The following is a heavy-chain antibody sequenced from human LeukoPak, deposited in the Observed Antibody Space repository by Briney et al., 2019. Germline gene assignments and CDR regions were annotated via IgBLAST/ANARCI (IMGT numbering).Heavy chain of an antibody. CDR1: GFTFRTYA. J-gene: IGHJ4*02. CDR3: ATEQWLGHYFDY. Sequence: GGSLRLSCAASGFTFRTYAMTWVRQAPGKGLEWVSGISGSGVGTYFADSVKGRFTISRDNSKNTLYLQMNSLRAEDTAVYYCATEQWLGHYFDYWGQGTLVTVSS. V-gene: IGHV3-23*01. CDR2: ISGSGVGT. D-gene: IGHD6-19*01.